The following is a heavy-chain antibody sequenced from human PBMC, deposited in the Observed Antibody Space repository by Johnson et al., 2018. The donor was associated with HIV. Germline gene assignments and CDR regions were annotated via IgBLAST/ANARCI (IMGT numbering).Heavy chain of an antibody. CDR3: ARGRADSSCYSRLHAFDI. V-gene: IGHV3-20*04. Sequence: VQLVESGGLVERPGGSLRLSCVASGFSFVDYAMSWVRQRPGKGLEWVSGTNFNGGSTYSADSVKGRFTISRDNSKTSLYLQMNSLRAEDTAVYYCARGRADSSCYSRLHAFDIWAKGTMVTVSS. D-gene: IGHD3-22*01. CDR2: TNFNGGST. J-gene: IGHJ3*02. CDR1: GFSFVDYA.